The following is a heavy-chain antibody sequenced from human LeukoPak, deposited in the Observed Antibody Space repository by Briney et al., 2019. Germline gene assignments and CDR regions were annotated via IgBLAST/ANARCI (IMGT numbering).Heavy chain of an antibody. D-gene: IGHD3-22*01. CDR1: GFTFSSYS. CDR3: ARDGPPYDSGRYYSYYFDY. CDR2: ISYDGSNK. V-gene: IGHV3-30*03. J-gene: IGHJ4*02. Sequence: PGGSLRLSCAASGFTFSSYSMNWVRQAPGKGLEWVAVISYDGSNKYYADSVQGRITISRDNSKNTLYLQMNSLRAEDTAVYYCARDGPPYDSGRYYSYYFDYWGQGTLVTVSS.